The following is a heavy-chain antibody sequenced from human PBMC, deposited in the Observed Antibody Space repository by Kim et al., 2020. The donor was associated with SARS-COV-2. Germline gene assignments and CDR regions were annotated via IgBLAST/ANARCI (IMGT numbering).Heavy chain of an antibody. CDR3: ARRLSNTSGWGIQYCEL. J-gene: IGHJ4*02. V-gene: IGHV4-34*01. CDR2: INHSGRT. Sequence: SETLSLTCAVYGGSFSGYYWSWIRQPPGKGLEWIGEINHSGRTNYNPSLKSRVTISVDTSKNQFSLKLTSVTAADAAVYFCARRLSNTSGWGIQYCELWGQRILVTVSS. CDR1: GGSFSGYY. D-gene: IGHD2-21*01.